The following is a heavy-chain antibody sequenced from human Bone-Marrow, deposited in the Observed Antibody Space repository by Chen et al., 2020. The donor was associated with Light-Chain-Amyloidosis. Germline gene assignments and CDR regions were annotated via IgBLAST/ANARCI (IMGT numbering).Heavy chain of an antibody. CDR1: GGTFSSYA. CDR2: IIPIFGTA. Sequence: QVQLVQSGAEVKKPGSSVKVSCKASGGTFSSYAISWVRQAPGQGLEWMGGIIPIFGTANYAQKFQGRVTITADESTSTAYMXXXXLRSEDTAVYYCARALVLRYAVNWFDPWGQGTLVTVSS. J-gene: IGHJ5*02. CDR3: ARALVLRYAVNWFDP. D-gene: IGHD2-8*01. V-gene: IGHV1-69*01.